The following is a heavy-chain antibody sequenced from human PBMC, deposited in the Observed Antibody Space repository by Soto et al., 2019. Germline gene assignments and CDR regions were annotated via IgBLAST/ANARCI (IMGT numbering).Heavy chain of an antibody. CDR3: AKDEYSSSSYDYFDY. CDR2: ISGSGGST. V-gene: IGHV3-23*01. CDR1: GFTFSSYA. D-gene: IGHD6-6*01. J-gene: IGHJ4*02. Sequence: GGSLRLSCAASGFTFSSYAMSWVRRAPGKGLEWVSAISGSGGSTYYADSVKGRFTISRDNSKNTLYLQMNSLRAEDTAVYYCAKDEYSSSSYDYFDYWGQGTLVTVSS.